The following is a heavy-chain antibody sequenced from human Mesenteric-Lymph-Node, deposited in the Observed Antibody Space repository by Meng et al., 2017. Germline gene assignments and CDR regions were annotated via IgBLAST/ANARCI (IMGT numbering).Heavy chain of an antibody. V-gene: IGHV3-48*03. CDR1: GFTFSSYE. D-gene: IGHD6-13*01. J-gene: IGHJ6*02. CDR3: ARDLRRWSYYYYGMDV. Sequence: GESLKISCAASGFTFSSYEMNWVRQAPGKGLEWVSYISSSGSTIYYAASVKGRFTISRDNAKNSLYLQMNSLRAEDTAVYYCARDLRRWSYYYYGMDVWGQETTVTVSS. CDR2: ISSSGSTI.